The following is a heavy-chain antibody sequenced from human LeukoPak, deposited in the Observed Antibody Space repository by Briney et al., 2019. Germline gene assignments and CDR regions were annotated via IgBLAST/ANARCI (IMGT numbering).Heavy chain of an antibody. J-gene: IGHJ4*02. CDR3: AREAEITRFDY. D-gene: IGHD5-24*01. CDR2: TSYRSKWYN. CDR1: GDSVSTNSIA. Sequence: SQTLSLTCAISGDSVSTNSIAWNWIRQSPSRGLEWLGRTSYRSKWYNDYAVSVKSRITITPDTSKNQFSLQLNSVTPEDTAVYYCAREAEITRFDYWGQGTLVTVSS. V-gene: IGHV6-1*01.